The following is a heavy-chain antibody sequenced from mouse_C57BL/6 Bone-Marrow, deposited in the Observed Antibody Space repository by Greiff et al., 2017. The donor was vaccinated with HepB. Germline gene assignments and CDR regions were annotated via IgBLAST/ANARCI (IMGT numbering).Heavy chain of an antibody. V-gene: IGHV2-2*01. D-gene: IGHD2-1*01. CDR3: ARHYGKSWYFDV. J-gene: IGHJ1*03. Sequence: VQLVESGPGLVQPSQSLSITCTVSGFSLTSYGVHWVRQSPGKGLAWLAVIWSGGSTDYNAAFISRLSISKDNSKSQVFFKMNSLQADDTAIYYCARHYGKSWYFDVWGTGTTVTVSS. CDR1: GFSLTSYG. CDR2: IWSGGST.